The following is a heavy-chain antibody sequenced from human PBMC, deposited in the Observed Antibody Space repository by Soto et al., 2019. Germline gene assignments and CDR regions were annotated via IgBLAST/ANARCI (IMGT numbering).Heavy chain of an antibody. J-gene: IGHJ6*02. CDR2: ILSNDEK. D-gene: IGHD3-3*01. CDR1: GFSLRNARMG. CDR3: XRTPSDFGPFYYGMDV. V-gene: IGHV2-26*01. Sequence: QVTLKESGPVLVKPTETLTLTCTVSGFSLRNARMGVSWIRQPPGKALEWLANILSNDEKSYSTSLKIRLTISKAPSKSQVVLTMTHMDPVDTAXXXXXRTPSDFGPFYYGMDVWGQG.